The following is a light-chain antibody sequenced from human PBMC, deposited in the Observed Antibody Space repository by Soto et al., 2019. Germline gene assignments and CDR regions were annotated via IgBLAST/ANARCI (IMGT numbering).Light chain of an antibody. CDR3: QQNNNFGP. Sequence: EIVMTQSPATLSVSPGERATLSCRASQSVSSNLAWYQQKPGQAPRLLIYGASTRATGIPARFSGSGSGTDFTFPFSSLYSKFFAFYYCQQNNNFGPLAQGTK. CDR2: GAS. CDR1: QSVSSN. J-gene: IGKJ1*01. V-gene: IGKV3-15*01.